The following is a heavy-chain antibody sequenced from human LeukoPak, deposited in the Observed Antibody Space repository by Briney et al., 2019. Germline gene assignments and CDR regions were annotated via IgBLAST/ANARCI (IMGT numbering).Heavy chain of an antibody. V-gene: IGHV4-59*01. Sequence: SETLSLTCTVSGGSISRYYWSWIRQPPGKGLEWIGYIYSSGSTNYNPSLKSRVTISVDTSKNQFSLKLSSVTAADTAVCYCARGAAATYWGQGTLVTVSS. J-gene: IGHJ4*02. CDR2: IYSSGST. CDR1: GGSISRYY. CDR3: ARGAAATY. D-gene: IGHD6-13*01.